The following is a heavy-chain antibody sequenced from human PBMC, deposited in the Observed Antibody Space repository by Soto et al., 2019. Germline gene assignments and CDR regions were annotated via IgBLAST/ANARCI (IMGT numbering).Heavy chain of an antibody. CDR2: IWYDGSNK. Sequence: QVQLVESGGGVVQPGRSLRLSCAASGFTFSSYGMHWVRQAPGKGLEWVAVIWYDGSNKYYADSVKGRFTISRDNSKNTLYLQMNSLRAEDTAVYYCARDIRGTMVRGVVDWGQGTLVTVSS. CDR3: ARDIRGTMVRGVVD. D-gene: IGHD3-10*01. CDR1: GFTFSSYG. V-gene: IGHV3-33*01. J-gene: IGHJ4*02.